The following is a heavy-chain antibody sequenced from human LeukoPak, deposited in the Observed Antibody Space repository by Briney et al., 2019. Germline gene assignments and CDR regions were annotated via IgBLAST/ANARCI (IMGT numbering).Heavy chain of an antibody. V-gene: IGHV5-51*01. Sequence: GESLKISCKGSGYSFTSYWIGWVRQMPGKGLEWMGIIYPGDSDTRYSPSFQGQVTISADKSISTAYLQWSSLKASDTAMYYCARQEYYYGSGSPPGNYFDYWGQGTLVTVSS. CDR2: IYPGDSDT. CDR3: ARQEYYYGSGSPPGNYFDY. D-gene: IGHD3-10*01. J-gene: IGHJ4*02. CDR1: GYSFTSYW.